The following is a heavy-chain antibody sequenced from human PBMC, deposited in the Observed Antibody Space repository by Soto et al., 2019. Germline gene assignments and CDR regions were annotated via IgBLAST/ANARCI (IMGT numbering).Heavy chain of an antibody. D-gene: IGHD4-17*01. V-gene: IGHV5-51*01. J-gene: IGHJ6*02. CDR2: IYPGDSDT. CDR1: GYAFTNYW. Sequence: ESLKVSCNGSGYAFTNYWIGWVRQIPGKGLECMGIIYPGDSDTRYSPSFQGQVTISADRSISTAYLQSSSLKASDTGMYYCARYPTLTDYFFHGMDVWGQGTTVTVSS. CDR3: ARYPTLTDYFFHGMDV.